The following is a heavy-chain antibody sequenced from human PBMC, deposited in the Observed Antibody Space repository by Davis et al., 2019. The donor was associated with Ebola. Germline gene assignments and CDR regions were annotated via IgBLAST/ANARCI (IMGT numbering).Heavy chain of an antibody. CDR1: GGSISSYY. V-gene: IGHV4-59*12. CDR3: ARRDYGDLDY. J-gene: IGHJ4*02. CDR2: IYYSGST. Sequence: MPSETLSLTCTVSGGSISSYYWSWIRQPPGQRLEWIGYIYYSGSTNYNPSLKSRVTISVDTSKNQFSLKPSSVTAADTAVYYCARRDYGDLDYWGQGTLVTVSS. D-gene: IGHD4-17*01.